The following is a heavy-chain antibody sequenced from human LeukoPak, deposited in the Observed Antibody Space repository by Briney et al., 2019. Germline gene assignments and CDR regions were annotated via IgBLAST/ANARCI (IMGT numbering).Heavy chain of an antibody. CDR2: MNPNSGNT. Sequence: ASVKVSCKASGYTFTSYDINWVRQATGQGLEWMGWMNPNSGNTGYAQKFQGRVTMTRNTSISTAYMELSSLRSEDTAVYYCARGGDRDGYNYDNSGSGWGQGTLVTVSS. CDR3: ARGGDRDGYNYDNSGSG. CDR1: GYTFTSYD. D-gene: IGHD5-24*01. J-gene: IGHJ4*02. V-gene: IGHV1-8*01.